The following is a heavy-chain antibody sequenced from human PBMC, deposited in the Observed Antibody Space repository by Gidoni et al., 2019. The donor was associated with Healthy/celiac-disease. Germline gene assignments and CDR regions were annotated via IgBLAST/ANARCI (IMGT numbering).Heavy chain of an antibody. CDR2: IRSKAYGGTT. V-gene: IGHV3-49*03. D-gene: IGHD2-15*01. CDR3: TRDCSGGSCY. Sequence: DVQLVESGGGLVQPGRSLRLSCTASGFTFGEYAMSWFRQAPGKGLEWVGFIRSKAYGGTTEYAASVKGRFTISRDDSKSIAYLQMNSLKTEDTAVYYCTRDCSGGSCYWGQGTLVTVSS. J-gene: IGHJ4*02. CDR1: GFTFGEYA.